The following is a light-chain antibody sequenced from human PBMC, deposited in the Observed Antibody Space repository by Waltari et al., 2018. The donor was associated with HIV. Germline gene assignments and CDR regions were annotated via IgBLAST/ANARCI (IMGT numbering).Light chain of an antibody. CDR2: EVS. J-gene: IGLJ3*02. CDR3: SSYAGSSTWV. Sequence: QSALTQPPSASGSPGQSVTISCTGISSDAGDDNYVSWYQQSPGKAPKFIIYEVSKRPSGVPERFSGSKSGNTASLTVSGLQADDEADYYCSSYAGSSTWVFGGGTKLTVL. CDR1: SSDAGDDNY. V-gene: IGLV2-8*01.